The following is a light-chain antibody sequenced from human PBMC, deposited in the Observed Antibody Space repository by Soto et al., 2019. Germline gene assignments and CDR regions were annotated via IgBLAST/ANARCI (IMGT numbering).Light chain of an antibody. CDR1: SSDVGSYNL. Sequence: QSALTQPASVSASPGQSITIPCTGTSSDVGSYNLVSWFQQHPGKVPKLLIYEGTKRPSGLSDRFSGSKSGTTASLTISGLQAGDEAHYYCYSYAGENLYVFGTGTKVTVL. CDR2: EGT. CDR3: YSYAGENLYV. J-gene: IGLJ1*01. V-gene: IGLV2-23*01.